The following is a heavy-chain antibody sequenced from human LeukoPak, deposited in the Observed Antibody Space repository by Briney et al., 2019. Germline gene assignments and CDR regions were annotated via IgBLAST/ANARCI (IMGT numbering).Heavy chain of an antibody. D-gene: IGHD2-2*02. J-gene: IGHJ4*02. V-gene: IGHV1-2*02. Sequence: ASVKVSCKASGYTFTAYYLHWVRQAPGQGLEWMGWINPNTGGAKYAQKFQGRVTMTRDTSTSTVYMELSSLRSEDTAVYYCARELGYCSSTSCYTNDYWGQGTLVTVSS. CDR1: GYTFTAYY. CDR3: ARELGYCSSTSCYTNDY. CDR2: INPNTGGA.